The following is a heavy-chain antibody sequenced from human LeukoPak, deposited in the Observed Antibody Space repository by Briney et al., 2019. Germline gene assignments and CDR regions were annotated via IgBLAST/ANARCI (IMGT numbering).Heavy chain of an antibody. J-gene: IGHJ4*02. CDR1: GFTFSSCG. D-gene: IGHD3-10*01. V-gene: IGHV3-30*03. Sequence: GGSLRLSCAASGFTFSSCGMHWVRQAPGKGLEWVAVISYDGSNKYYADSVKGRFTISRDNSKNTLYLQMNSLRAADTAVYYCAQLGREFGELLFSDYWGQGTLVTVSS. CDR3: AQLGREFGELLFSDY. CDR2: ISYDGSNK.